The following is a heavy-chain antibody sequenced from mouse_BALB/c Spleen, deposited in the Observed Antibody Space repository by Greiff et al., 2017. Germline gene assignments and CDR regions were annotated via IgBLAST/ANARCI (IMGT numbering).Heavy chain of an antibody. Sequence: VQLKESGPGLVAPSQSLSITCTVSGFSLTSYDISWIRQPPGKGLEWLGVIWTGGGTNYNSAFMSRLSISKDNSKSQVFLKMNSLQTDDTAIYYCVRDHYGNYGWYFDVWGAGTTVTVSS. V-gene: IGHV2-9-2*01. J-gene: IGHJ1*01. CDR2: IWTGGGT. CDR1: GFSLTSYD. D-gene: IGHD2-1*01. CDR3: VRDHYGNYGWYFDV.